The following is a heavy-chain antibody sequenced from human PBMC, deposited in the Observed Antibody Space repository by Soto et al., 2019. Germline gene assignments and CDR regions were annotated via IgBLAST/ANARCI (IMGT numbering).Heavy chain of an antibody. V-gene: IGHV1-69*13. J-gene: IGHJ6*02. D-gene: IGHD2-15*01. Sequence: WASVKVSCKASGGTFSSYAISWVRQAPGQGLEWMGGIIPIFGTANYAQKFQGRVTITADESTSTAYMELSSLRSEDTAVYYCARATPTEGVVDFYYYYGMDVWGQGTTVTVSS. CDR2: IIPIFGTA. CDR3: ARATPTEGVVDFYYYYGMDV. CDR1: GGTFSSYA.